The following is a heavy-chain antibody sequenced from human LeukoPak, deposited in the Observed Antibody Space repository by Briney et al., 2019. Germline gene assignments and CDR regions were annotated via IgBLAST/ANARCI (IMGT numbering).Heavy chain of an antibody. D-gene: IGHD6-13*01. CDR1: GDTFRSYA. CDR3: ARAGLAASGIASGFDY. V-gene: IGHV1-69*13. J-gene: IGHJ4*02. CDR2: IIPMLGTA. Sequence: SVKVSCKASGDTFRSYAVSWVRQAPGQGLEWMGGIIPMLGTANYAQKFQGRVTITADESMNTGYMELSSLRSDDTAVYYCARAGLAASGIASGFDYWGQGTLVTVSS.